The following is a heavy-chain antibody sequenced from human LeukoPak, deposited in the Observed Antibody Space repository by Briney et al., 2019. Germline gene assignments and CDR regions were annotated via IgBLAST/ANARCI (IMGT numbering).Heavy chain of an antibody. CDR1: GSTFSSYG. J-gene: IGHJ3*02. CDR3: AKEVADAFAI. Sequence: GRSLRLSCAASGSTFSSYGMHCVRQAPGKGLEWVAVISYDGSNKYYADSVKGRFTISRDNSKNTLYLQMNSLRAEDTAVHYCAKEVADAFAIWGQGTMVTVSS. D-gene: IGHD5-12*01. CDR2: ISYDGSNK. V-gene: IGHV3-30*18.